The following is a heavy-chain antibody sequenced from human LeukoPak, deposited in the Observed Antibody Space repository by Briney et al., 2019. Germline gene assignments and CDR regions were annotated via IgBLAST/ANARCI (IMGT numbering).Heavy chain of an antibody. CDR1: GGSFGGYY. CDR3: ARRTMVRGVTDY. D-gene: IGHD3-10*01. CDR2: INHSGST. Sequence: SETLSLTCAVYGGSFGGYYWSWIRQPPGKGLEWIGEINHSGSTNYNPSLKSRVTISVDTSKNQFSLKLSSVTAADTAVYYCARRTMVRGVTDYWGQGTLVTVSS. J-gene: IGHJ4*02. V-gene: IGHV4-34*01.